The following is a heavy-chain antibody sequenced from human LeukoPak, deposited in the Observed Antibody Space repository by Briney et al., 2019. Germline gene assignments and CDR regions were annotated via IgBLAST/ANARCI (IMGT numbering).Heavy chain of an antibody. J-gene: IGHJ5*02. CDR3: ARRWELLGNWFDP. D-gene: IGHD1-26*01. CDR1: GGTFSSYA. V-gene: IGHV1-69*01. CDR2: IIPIFGTA. Sequence: SVKVSCKASGGTFSSYAISWVRQAPGQGLEWMGGIIPIFGTANCAQKFQGRVTITADEPTSTAYMELSSLRSEDTAVYYCARRWELLGNWFDPWGQGTLVTVSS.